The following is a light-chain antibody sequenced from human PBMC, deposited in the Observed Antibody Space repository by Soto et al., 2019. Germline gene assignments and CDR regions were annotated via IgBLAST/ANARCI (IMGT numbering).Light chain of an antibody. Sequence: EILMTQSPATLSVSPGERATLFCRASQSVSNKLAWYQQKPGQTPRLLIFNASTRATAIPARFSGSGSGTEFTLTISSVQSADFAVYYCQHYNNSLAWTFGQGTKVEVK. V-gene: IGKV3-15*01. CDR3: QHYNNSLAWT. CDR2: NAS. CDR1: QSVSNK. J-gene: IGKJ1*01.